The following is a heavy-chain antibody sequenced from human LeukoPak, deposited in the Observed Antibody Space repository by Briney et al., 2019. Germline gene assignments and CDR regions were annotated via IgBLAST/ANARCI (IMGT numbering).Heavy chain of an antibody. V-gene: IGHV3-23*01. Sequence: GGSLRLSCVASGLTFNSHSMSWVRQAPGMGLEWVSVVSTNGDVTFYADSVKGRFTISRDNSKNTLFLQMNSLRAEDTAVYYCAKLSLSGRSQSADYWGQGTLVTASS. CDR2: VSTNGDVT. D-gene: IGHD3-10*01. CDR3: AKLSLSGRSQSADY. CDR1: GLTFNSHS. J-gene: IGHJ4*02.